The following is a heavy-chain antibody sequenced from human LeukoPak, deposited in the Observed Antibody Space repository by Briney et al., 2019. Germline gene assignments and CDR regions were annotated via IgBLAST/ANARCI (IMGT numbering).Heavy chain of an antibody. CDR1: GGSFSGYY. D-gene: IGHD5-12*01. Sequence: SETLSLTCAVYGGSFSGYYWSWIRQPPGKGLEWIGEINHSGSTNYNPSLKSRVTISVDASKNQFSLKLSSVTAADTAVYYCASLRWLRLITWFDPWGQGTLVTVSS. CDR2: INHSGST. J-gene: IGHJ5*02. CDR3: ASLRWLRLITWFDP. V-gene: IGHV4-34*01.